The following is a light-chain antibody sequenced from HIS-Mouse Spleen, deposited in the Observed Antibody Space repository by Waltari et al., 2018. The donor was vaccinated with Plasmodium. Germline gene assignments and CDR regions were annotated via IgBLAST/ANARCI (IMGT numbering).Light chain of an antibody. CDR3: QQYNSWSFT. Sequence: EIVMTQSPATLSVSPGERATLSCRASQSVSSNLAWYQQKPGQAPRLLIYGASTRATGIPARFSGSGSGTDFTLTISSLQSEDFAVYYCQQYNSWSFTFGPGTKVDIK. V-gene: IGKV3-15*01. J-gene: IGKJ3*01. CDR1: QSVSSN. CDR2: GAS.